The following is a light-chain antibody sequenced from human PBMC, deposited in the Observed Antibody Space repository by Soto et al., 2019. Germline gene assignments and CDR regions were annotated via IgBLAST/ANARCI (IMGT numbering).Light chain of an antibody. Sequence: ELVMTQSPATLSGSPGERSTLSCRASQSVSSNLAWYQQKTGQAPRLLIYGESTRATGIPARLSGTGSGTELKFTISRLQSEDFAVYYCQKYNDWPPTCGQGTKVEIK. J-gene: IGKJ1*01. CDR1: QSVSSN. V-gene: IGKV3-15*01. CDR3: QKYNDWPPT. CDR2: GES.